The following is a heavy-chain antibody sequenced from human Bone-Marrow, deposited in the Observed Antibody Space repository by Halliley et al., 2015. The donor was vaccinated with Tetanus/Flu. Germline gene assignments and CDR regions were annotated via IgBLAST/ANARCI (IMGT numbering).Heavy chain of an antibody. CDR1: GFTFSTFA. CDR2: ISYDGTNK. J-gene: IGHJ4*02. CDR3: AKGNFLSRGYPGEDSELDY. V-gene: IGHV3-30*18. Sequence: SLRLSCAASGFTFSTFAMHWVRQAPGKGLEWVALISYDGTNKYYTDSVKGQFTISRDNSKNTLYLQMNSLRVEDTAVYYCAKGNFLSRGYPGEDSELDYWGQGTLVTVSS. D-gene: IGHD3-22*01.